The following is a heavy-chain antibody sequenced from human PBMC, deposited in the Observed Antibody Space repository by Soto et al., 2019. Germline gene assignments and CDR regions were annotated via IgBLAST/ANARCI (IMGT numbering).Heavy chain of an antibody. CDR1: GFTVSSNY. J-gene: IGHJ5*02. V-gene: IGHV3-53*04. CDR2: IYSGGST. Sequence: PGGSLRLSCAASGFTVSSNYMSWVRQAPGKGLEWVSVIYSGGSTYYADSVKGRFTISRHNSKNTLYLQMNSLRAEDTAVYYCARPRGILSSGRNWFDPWGQGTLVTVS. D-gene: IGHD6-19*01. CDR3: ARPRGILSSGRNWFDP.